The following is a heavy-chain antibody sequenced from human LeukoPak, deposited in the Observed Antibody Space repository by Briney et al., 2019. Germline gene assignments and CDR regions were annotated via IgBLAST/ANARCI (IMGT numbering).Heavy chain of an antibody. V-gene: IGHV1-46*01. D-gene: IGHD3-22*01. CDR2: INPSGGGT. CDR3: ARGYYDTRGSAFDI. CDR1: GYTFSSYY. Sequence: VASGKLSCKVSGYTFSSYYMHWVRQAPGQGLEWMGIINPSGGGTSYAQKFQGRVTMTGDTSTSTVYMDLSSLRSEDTAMYYCARGYYDTRGSAFDIWGQGTMVTVSS. J-gene: IGHJ3*02.